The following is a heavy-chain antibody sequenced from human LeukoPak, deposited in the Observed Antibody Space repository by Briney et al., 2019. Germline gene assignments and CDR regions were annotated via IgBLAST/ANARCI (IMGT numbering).Heavy chain of an antibody. V-gene: IGHV4-59*01. CDR1: GGSISSFY. D-gene: IGHD1-26*01. CDR2: IYYSGST. J-gene: IGHJ4*02. CDR3: ARGGSQRTFDY. Sequence: SETLSLTCTVPGGSISSFYWSWIRQPPGKGLEWIGYIYYSGSTNYNPSLKSRVTISIDTSKNQFSLKLSSVTAADSAVYYCARGGSQRTFDYWGQGTLVTVSS.